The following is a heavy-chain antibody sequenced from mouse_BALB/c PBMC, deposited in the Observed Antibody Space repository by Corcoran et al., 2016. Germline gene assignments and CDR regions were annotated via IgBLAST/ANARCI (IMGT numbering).Heavy chain of an antibody. J-gene: IGHJ4*01. Sequence: QVTLKESGPGILQPSQTLSLTCSFSGFSLSTSGMGVSWIRQPSGKGLEWLANIYWDDDKRYNPSLKSRLTISKDTSRNQVFLKITRVDTVDTVTYYCARRAEYYYAMEYWGLGTAVTVSS. CDR3: ARRAEYYYAMEY. V-gene: IGHV8-12*01. CDR2: IYWDDDK. CDR1: GFSLSTSGMG.